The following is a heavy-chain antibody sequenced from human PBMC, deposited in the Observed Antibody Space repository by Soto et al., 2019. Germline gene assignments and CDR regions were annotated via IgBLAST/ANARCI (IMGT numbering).Heavy chain of an antibody. CDR2: IYWNDEK. CDR3: AHRLRWLANFDY. V-gene: IGHV2-5*01. J-gene: IGHJ4*02. CDR1: GFSLTTSGVG. D-gene: IGHD6-19*01. Sequence: SGPTLVNTTQTLPLTCTFSGFSLTTSGVGVGWTRQPPGKALEWLALIYWNDEKRYSPSLKSRLTITKDTSRNQVVLTMTNMDPVDTATYYCAHRLRWLANFDYWGQGTLVTVSS.